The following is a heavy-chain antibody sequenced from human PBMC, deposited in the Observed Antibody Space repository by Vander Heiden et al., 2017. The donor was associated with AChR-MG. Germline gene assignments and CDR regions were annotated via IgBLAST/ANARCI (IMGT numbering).Heavy chain of an antibody. CDR1: GFTFDDYA. V-gene: IGHV3-9*01. J-gene: IGHJ3*02. D-gene: IGHD1-1*01. Sequence: EVQLVESGGGLVQPGRSLRLSCAASGFTFDDYAMHWVRQAPGKGLEWVSGISWNSGSIGYADSVKGRFTISRDNAKNSLYLQMNSLRAEDTALYYCAKGLTRRITDAFDIWGQGTMVTVSS. CDR3: AKGLTRRITDAFDI. CDR2: ISWNSGSI.